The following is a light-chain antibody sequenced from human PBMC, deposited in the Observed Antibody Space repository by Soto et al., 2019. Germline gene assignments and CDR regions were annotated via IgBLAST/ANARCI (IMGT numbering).Light chain of an antibody. Sequence: QSALTQPRSVSRSPGQSVTISCTGTSSDVGGYNYVSWYQQHPGKAPKVMIYDVSKRPSGVPDRFSGSKSGNTASLTISGLQAEDEADYYCCSYAGSYTVLFGGGTKLTVL. CDR1: SSDVGGYNY. CDR2: DVS. V-gene: IGLV2-11*01. CDR3: CSYAGSYTVL. J-gene: IGLJ2*01.